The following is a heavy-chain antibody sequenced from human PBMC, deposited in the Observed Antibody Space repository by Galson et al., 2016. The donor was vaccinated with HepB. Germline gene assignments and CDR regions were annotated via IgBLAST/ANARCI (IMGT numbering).Heavy chain of an antibody. D-gene: IGHD2/OR15-2a*01. J-gene: IGHJ3*02. CDR2: LDPEDGKT. CDR1: GHTFTFTDYY. V-gene: IGHV1-69-2*01. CDR3: AIGNICDI. Sequence: VKVSCKVSGHTFTFTDYYMHWVRQAPGKGLEWMGFLDPEDGKTTYAERFQGRVTITADTSTETTYMEFSGLTFEDTAVYYCAIGNICDIWGQGTIVTVSS.